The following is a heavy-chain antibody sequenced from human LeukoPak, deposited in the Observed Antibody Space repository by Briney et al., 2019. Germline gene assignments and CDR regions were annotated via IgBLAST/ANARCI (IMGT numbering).Heavy chain of an antibody. Sequence: PSETLSLTCAVYGGSFSGYYWSWIRQPPGKGLEWIGEINHSGSTNYNPSLKSRVTISVDTSKKQFSLKLSSVTAADTAVYYCARASRKFDYWGQGTLVTVSS. CDR3: ARASRKFDY. CDR2: INHSGST. J-gene: IGHJ4*02. V-gene: IGHV4-34*01. CDR1: GGSFSGYY.